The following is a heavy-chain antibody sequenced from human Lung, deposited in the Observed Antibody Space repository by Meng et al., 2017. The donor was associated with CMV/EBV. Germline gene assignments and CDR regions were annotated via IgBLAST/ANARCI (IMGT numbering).Heavy chain of an antibody. D-gene: IGHD3-3*01. Sequence: AXVXVSXXASGYTFTGYYMHWVRQAPGQGLEWMGWINPNSGGTNYAQKFQGRVTMTRDTSISTAYMELSRLRSDDTAVYYCARDRLRFLEWSYGMDVWGQGTXVTVSS. CDR1: GYTFTGYY. CDR3: ARDRLRFLEWSYGMDV. V-gene: IGHV1-2*02. J-gene: IGHJ6*02. CDR2: INPNSGGT.